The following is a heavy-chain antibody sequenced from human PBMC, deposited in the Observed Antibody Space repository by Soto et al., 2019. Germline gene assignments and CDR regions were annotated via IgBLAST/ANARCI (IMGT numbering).Heavy chain of an antibody. J-gene: IGHJ4*02. CDR2: FDPEDGET. Sequence: ASVKVSCKVSGDTLTELSMHWVRQAPGKGLEWMGGFDPEDGETTYAQKFQGRVTMTEDTSTDTAYMELSSLRSEDTAVYYCAIEYDILTGYFWNWGQGTLVTVSS. V-gene: IGHV1-24*01. CDR3: AIEYDILTGYFWN. CDR1: GDTLTELS. D-gene: IGHD3-9*01.